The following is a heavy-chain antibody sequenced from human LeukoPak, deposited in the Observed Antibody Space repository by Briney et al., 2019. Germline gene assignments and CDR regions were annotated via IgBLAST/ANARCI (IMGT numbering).Heavy chain of an antibody. V-gene: IGHV1-2*02. CDR2: INPNSGGT. D-gene: IGHD2-15*01. CDR3: ARTLASSGGSCYSCAFDT. Sequence: GASVKVSCKASGYTFTGYYMHWVRQAPGQGLEWMGWINPNSGGTNFAQKFQGRVTMTRDTSISTAYMELSRLRSDDTAVYYCARTLASSGGSCYSCAFDTWGQGTMVTVSS. CDR1: GYTFTGYY. J-gene: IGHJ3*02.